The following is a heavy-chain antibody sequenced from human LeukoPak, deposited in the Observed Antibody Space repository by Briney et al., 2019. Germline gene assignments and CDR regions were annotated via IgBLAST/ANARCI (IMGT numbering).Heavy chain of an antibody. Sequence: SVKVSCKVSGGTFSSYAISWVRQAPGQGLEWMGGIIPIFGTANYAQKFQGRVTITADESTSTAYMELSSLRSEDTAVYYCARVTLSSSTSLSLFDYWGQGTLVTVSS. D-gene: IGHD2-2*01. J-gene: IGHJ4*02. V-gene: IGHV1-69*01. CDR1: GGTFSSYA. CDR3: ARVTLSSSTSLSLFDY. CDR2: IIPIFGTA.